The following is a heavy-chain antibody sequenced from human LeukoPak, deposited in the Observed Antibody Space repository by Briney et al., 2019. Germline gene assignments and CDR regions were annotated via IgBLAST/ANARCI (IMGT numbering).Heavy chain of an antibody. J-gene: IGHJ4*02. CDR3: ASLAGGYFFDH. Sequence: GGSLRLSCAASGFTFNSYSMHWVRQAPGKGLEWVTAISDDETYKFYADSVKGRITISRDNAKNSLYLQINSPRVEDTAVYYCASLAGGYFFDHWGQGTLVTVSS. CDR2: ISDDETYK. V-gene: IGHV3-30-3*01. CDR1: GFTFNSYS. D-gene: IGHD1-26*01.